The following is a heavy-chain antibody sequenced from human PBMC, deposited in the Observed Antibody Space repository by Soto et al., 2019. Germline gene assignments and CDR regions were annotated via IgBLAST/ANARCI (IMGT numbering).Heavy chain of an antibody. CDR1: GYSLTSYW. D-gene: IGHD6-13*01. V-gene: IGHV5-51*01. J-gene: IGHJ5*02. Sequence: PGESLKIYCKGSGYSLTSYWIGWVRQMPGKGLGSIGIIYPGDSDTRYIPSFQGQVTIPADKSISTAYLQWSSLKASDTAMYYGARLLGGIAAAAWFDPWGQGTLVTVSS. CDR3: ARLLGGIAAAAWFDP. CDR2: IYPGDSDT.